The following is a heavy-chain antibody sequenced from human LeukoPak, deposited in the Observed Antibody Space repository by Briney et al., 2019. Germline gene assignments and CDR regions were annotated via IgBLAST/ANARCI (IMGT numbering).Heavy chain of an antibody. J-gene: IGHJ4*02. Sequence: PGGSLRLSCAASGFTFDDSTMNWVRQAPGKGLEWVSLISWDGGSTYYADSVRGRFTISRDNSKNSLYLQMNSLRAEDTALYYCASGGIYYGAAFDFWGQGTLVTVSS. CDR1: GFTFDDST. V-gene: IGHV3-43*01. CDR2: ISWDGGST. CDR3: ASGGIYYGAAFDF. D-gene: IGHD1-26*01.